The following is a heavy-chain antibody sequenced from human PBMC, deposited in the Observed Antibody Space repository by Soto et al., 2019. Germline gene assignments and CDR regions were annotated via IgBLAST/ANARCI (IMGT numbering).Heavy chain of an antibody. Sequence: SETLSLTCTVSGGSISSYYWSWIRQPPGKGLEWIGYIYYSGSTNYNPSLKSRVTISVDTSKNQFSLKLSSVTAADTAVYYCARMVEYGDDLRYFDSWGQENLLTISS. CDR2: IYYSGST. D-gene: IGHD4-17*01. CDR1: GGSISSYY. J-gene: IGHJ4*02. V-gene: IGHV4-59*01. CDR3: ARMVEYGDDLRYFDS.